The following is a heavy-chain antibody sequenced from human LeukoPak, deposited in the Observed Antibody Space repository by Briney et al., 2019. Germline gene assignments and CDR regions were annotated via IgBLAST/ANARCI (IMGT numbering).Heavy chain of an antibody. V-gene: IGHV3-7*01. J-gene: IGHJ4*02. D-gene: IGHD3-9*01. CDR1: GFVFSTYW. Sequence: PGGSLRLSCAASGFVFSTYWMHWVRQAPGKGLEWVANIKQDGSEKYYVDSVKGRFTISRDNAKNSLYLQMNSLRAEDTGVYYCARGVLRYFDSGFGYWGQGTLVTVSS. CDR3: ARGVLRYFDSGFGY. CDR2: IKQDGSEK.